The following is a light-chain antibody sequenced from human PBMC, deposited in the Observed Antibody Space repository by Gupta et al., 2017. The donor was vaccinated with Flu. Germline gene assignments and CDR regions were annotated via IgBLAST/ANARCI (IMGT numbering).Light chain of an antibody. Sequence: EIVLTQSPGTLSLSPGERATLSCRASQSVSSSYLAWYQQKPGQAPRLLMYGASSRPTGIPDRFSGSGSGTDFTLTISRLEPEDFAVYYCQQYGSSPPHTFGQGTKLEIK. V-gene: IGKV3-20*01. CDR2: GAS. CDR1: QSVSSSY. CDR3: QQYGSSPPHT. J-gene: IGKJ2*01.